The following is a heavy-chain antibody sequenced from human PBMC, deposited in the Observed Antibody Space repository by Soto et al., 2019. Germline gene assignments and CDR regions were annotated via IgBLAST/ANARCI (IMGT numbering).Heavy chain of an antibody. CDR1: GFTFSSYA. CDR2: ISGSGGST. J-gene: IGHJ5*02. D-gene: IGHD3-10*01. V-gene: IGHV3-23*01. CDR3: AKGGTFGSWFDP. Sequence: SGGSLRLSCAASGFTFSSYAMSWVRQAPGKGLEWVSAISGSGGSTYYADSVKGRFTISRDNSKNTLYLQMNSLRAEDTAVYYCAKGGTFGSWFDPWRQGTLVTVSS.